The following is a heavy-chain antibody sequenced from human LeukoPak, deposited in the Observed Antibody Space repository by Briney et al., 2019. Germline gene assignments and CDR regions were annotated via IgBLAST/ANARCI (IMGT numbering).Heavy chain of an antibody. D-gene: IGHD2-21*02. CDR3: ARDSTETWAFDI. Sequence: GGSLRLSCAASGFTFNTYSMNWVRQAPGKGLEWVSSISASGVYIYYADSVKGRFTISRDNAKNSLYLQMNSLRAEDTAVYYCARDSTETWAFDIWGQGTMVTVSS. CDR2: ISASGVYI. CDR1: GFTFNTYS. J-gene: IGHJ3*02. V-gene: IGHV3-21*01.